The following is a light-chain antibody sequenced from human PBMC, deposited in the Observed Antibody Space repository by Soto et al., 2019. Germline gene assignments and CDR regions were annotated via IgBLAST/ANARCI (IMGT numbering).Light chain of an antibody. CDR2: AAS. CDR3: HQLKSYPLT. CDR1: QGINSY. Sequence: DIQLTQSPSFLSASVGDRVTITCRASQGINSYVAWYQQKSGKAPKLLIYAASTLQSGVPSRFSGSGSGTEFTLTISSLQPEDFGIYHCHQLKSYPLTFGGGTKVEIK. J-gene: IGKJ4*01. V-gene: IGKV1-9*01.